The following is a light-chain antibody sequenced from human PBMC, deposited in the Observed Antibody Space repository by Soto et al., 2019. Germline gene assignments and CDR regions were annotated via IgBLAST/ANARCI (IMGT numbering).Light chain of an antibody. CDR3: SSYTSSITRYV. V-gene: IGLV2-8*01. Sequence: QSALTQPPSASGSPGQSVTISCTGTSNDIGGYNYVSWYQQYPGKAPKLLISEVNERPAGVPDRFSGSKSDNTASLTVSGLQAEDEADYYCSSYTSSITRYVFGAGTKLTVL. J-gene: IGLJ1*01. CDR1: SNDIGGYNY. CDR2: EVN.